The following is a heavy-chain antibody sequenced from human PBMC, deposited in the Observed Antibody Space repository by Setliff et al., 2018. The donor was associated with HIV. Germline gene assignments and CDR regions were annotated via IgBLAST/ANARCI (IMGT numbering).Heavy chain of an antibody. Sequence: SETLSLTCTVSGGTISSGIYYWSWIRQPAGKGLEWIGRIYTSGSTNYNPSLKSRVTISVDTSKNQFSLKLSSVTAADTAVYYCARGEYYFDYWGQGTLVTVSS. J-gene: IGHJ4*02. CDR3: ARGEYYFDY. CDR2: IYTSGST. V-gene: IGHV4-61*02. CDR1: GGTISSGIYY.